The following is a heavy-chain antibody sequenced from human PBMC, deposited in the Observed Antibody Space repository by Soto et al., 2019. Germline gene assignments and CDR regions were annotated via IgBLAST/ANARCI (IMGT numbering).Heavy chain of an antibody. V-gene: IGHV1-18*01. D-gene: IGHD2-2*01. Sequence: HVQLLQSGGELKKPGASVKVSCNTSGFTFNTYFISWVRQAPGQGLEWMGWISPYNGNTKYGEKFQGRVTMTTDTITRKAYMELRNLRIDDTAVYYCARDTSNSFDYWGQGTLVTVSS. J-gene: IGHJ4*02. CDR2: ISPYNGNT. CDR1: GFTFNTYF. CDR3: ARDTSNSFDY.